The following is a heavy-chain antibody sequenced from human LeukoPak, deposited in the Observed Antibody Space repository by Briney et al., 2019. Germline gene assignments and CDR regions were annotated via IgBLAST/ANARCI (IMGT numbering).Heavy chain of an antibody. CDR2: IYYSGST. Sequence: PSETLSLTCTVSGGSISSSSYYWGWIRQPPGKGLEWIGSIYYSGSTYYNPSLKSRVTISVDTSKNQFSLKLSSVTAADTAVYYCARFDIVVVVALDYWGQGTLVTVSS. D-gene: IGHD2-15*01. J-gene: IGHJ4*02. CDR1: GGSISSSSYY. CDR3: ARFDIVVVVALDY. V-gene: IGHV4-39*07.